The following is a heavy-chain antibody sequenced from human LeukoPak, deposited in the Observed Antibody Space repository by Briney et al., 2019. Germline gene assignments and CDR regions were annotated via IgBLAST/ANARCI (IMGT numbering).Heavy chain of an antibody. Sequence: GGSLRLSCAASGFTFSTYSMNWVRQAPGKGLEWVAHINSATSTIYYADSVKGRFTISRDNAKNSLHLQMNSLRVEDTAVYYCVRGLMGATNNFDYWGQGTLVTVSS. J-gene: IGHJ4*02. CDR1: GFTFSTYS. V-gene: IGHV3-48*01. CDR3: VRGLMGATNNFDY. CDR2: INSATSTI. D-gene: IGHD1-26*01.